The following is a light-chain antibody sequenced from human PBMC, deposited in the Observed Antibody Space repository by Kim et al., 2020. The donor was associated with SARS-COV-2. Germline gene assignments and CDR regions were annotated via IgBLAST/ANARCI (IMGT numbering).Light chain of an antibody. Sequence: LSLSPGERATLACRASQSLSNYLAWYQQKPGQAPRLLIYDASTRATGIPARFSGSGSGTDFTLTISSLEPEDFAFYYCQHRADWWTFGQGTKLEI. V-gene: IGKV3-11*01. CDR3: QHRADWWT. J-gene: IGKJ1*01. CDR1: QSLSNY. CDR2: DAS.